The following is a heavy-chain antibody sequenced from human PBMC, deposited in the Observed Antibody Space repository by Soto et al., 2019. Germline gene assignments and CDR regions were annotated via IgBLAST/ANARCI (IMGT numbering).Heavy chain of an antibody. J-gene: IGHJ5*02. D-gene: IGHD4-17*01. CDR2: ISSSSSTI. CDR1: GFTFSSYS. V-gene: IGHV3-48*01. CDR3: ARPISKKHDYGDYLNWFDP. Sequence: GGSLRLSCAASGFTFSSYSMNWVRQAPGKGLEWVSYISSSSSTIYYADSVKGRFTISRDNAKNSLYLQMNSLRAEDTAVYYCARPISKKHDYGDYLNWFDPWGQGTLVTVSS.